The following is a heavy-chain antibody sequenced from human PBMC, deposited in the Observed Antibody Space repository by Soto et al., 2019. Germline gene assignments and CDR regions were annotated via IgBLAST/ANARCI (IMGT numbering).Heavy chain of an antibody. CDR1: GFTFSSYG. CDR2: ISYDGSNK. J-gene: IGHJ4*02. V-gene: IGHV3-30*18. CDR3: AKDGVLWFGELSPYYFDY. Sequence: QVQLVESGGGVVQPGRSLRLSCAASGFTFSSYGMHWVRQAPGKGLEWVAVISYDGSNKYYADSVKGQFTISRDNSKNTLYLQMNSPRAEDTAVYYCAKDGVLWFGELSPYYFDYWGQGTLVTVSS. D-gene: IGHD3-10*01.